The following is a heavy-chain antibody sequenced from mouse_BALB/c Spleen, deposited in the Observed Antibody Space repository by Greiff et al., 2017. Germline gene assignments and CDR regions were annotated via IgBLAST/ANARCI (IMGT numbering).Heavy chain of an antibody. J-gene: IGHJ3*01. D-gene: IGHD1-1*01. CDR2: ISSGSSTI. V-gene: IGHV5-17*02. CDR3: ARSRNYDGSPWFAY. CDR1: GFTFSSFG. Sequence: EVQVVESGGGLVQPGGSRQLSCAASGFTFSSFGMHWVRQAPEKGLEWVAYISSGSSTIYYADTVKGRFTISRDNPKNTLFLQMTSLRSEDTAMYYCARSRNYDGSPWFAYWGQGTLVTVSA.